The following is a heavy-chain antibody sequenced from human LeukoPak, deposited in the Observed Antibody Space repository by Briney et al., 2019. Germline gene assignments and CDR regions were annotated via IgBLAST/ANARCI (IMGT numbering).Heavy chain of an antibody. J-gene: IGHJ5*02. CDR1: GYTFTDYY. D-gene: IGHD5-12*01. CDR2: VYPEDGET. Sequence: GASVKVSCKVSGYTFTDYYMHWVPQAPGKGLEWMGLVYPEDGETIYAEKFQGRVTITADTSTDTACMELSSLRSEDTAVYYCATGGYSGYDFGENWFDPWGQGTLVTVSS. CDR3: ATGGYSGYDFGENWFDP. V-gene: IGHV1-69-2*01.